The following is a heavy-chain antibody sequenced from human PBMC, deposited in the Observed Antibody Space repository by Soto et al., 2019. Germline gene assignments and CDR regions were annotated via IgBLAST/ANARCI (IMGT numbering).Heavy chain of an antibody. V-gene: IGHV3-23*01. J-gene: IGHJ3*02. CDR1: GFTFSSYA. CDR2: ISGSGGST. Sequence: SLRLSCAASGFTFSSYAMSRVRQAPGKGLEWVSAISGSGGSTYYADSVKGRFTISRDNSKNTLYLQMNSLRAEDTAVYYCAKDTAVDDAFDIWGQGTMVTVSS. D-gene: IGHD6-19*01. CDR3: AKDTAVDDAFDI.